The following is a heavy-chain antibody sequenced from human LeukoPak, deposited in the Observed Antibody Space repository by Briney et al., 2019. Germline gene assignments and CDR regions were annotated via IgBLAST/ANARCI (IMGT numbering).Heavy chain of an antibody. CDR1: GFTFSSYS. D-gene: IGHD6-19*01. CDR3: ARAPKAVAAFDY. Sequence: PGGSLRLSCAASGFTFSSYSMNWVRQAPGKGLEWVSYISSSGSTIYYADSVKGRLTISRDNAKNSLYLQLSSLRDEDTAVYYCARAPKAVAAFDYWGQGTLVTVSS. J-gene: IGHJ4*02. CDR2: ISSSGSTI. V-gene: IGHV3-48*02.